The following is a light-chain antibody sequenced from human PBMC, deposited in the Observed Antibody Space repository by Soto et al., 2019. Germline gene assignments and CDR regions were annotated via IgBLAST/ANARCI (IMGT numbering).Light chain of an antibody. CDR3: QHYGDSSWT. CDR1: QSVTNSY. J-gene: IGKJ1*01. V-gene: IGKV3-20*01. Sequence: EIVLTQSPDTLSSSPGEGATLSCRASQSVTNSYLAWYQQKPGQAPRLLIYGASSRATGIPDRFSGSGSETDFTLTISRLEPEDFAVYFCQHYGDSSWTFGQGTKVDIK. CDR2: GAS.